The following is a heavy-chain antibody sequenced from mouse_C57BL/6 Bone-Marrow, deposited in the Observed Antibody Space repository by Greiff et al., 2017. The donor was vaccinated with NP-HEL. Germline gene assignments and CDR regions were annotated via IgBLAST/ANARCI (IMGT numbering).Heavy chain of an antibody. CDR3: ARSGGYWYFDV. Sequence: QVQLQQPGAELVMPGASVKLSCKASGYTFTSYWMHWVKQRPGQGLEWIGEIDPSDSYTNYNQKFKGKSTLTVDKSSSTAYMQLSSLTSEDSAVYHCARSGGYWYFDVWGTGTTVTVSS. D-gene: IGHD3-1*01. J-gene: IGHJ1*03. V-gene: IGHV1-69*01. CDR2: IDPSDSYT. CDR1: GYTFTSYW.